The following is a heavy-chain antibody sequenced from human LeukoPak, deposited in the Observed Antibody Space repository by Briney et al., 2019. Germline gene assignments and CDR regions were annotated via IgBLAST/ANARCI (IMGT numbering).Heavy chain of an antibody. CDR1: GFTFSSYS. J-gene: IGHJ4*02. D-gene: IGHD1-26*01. CDR3: ARGSYQHEDFDY. CDR2: ISSSSSYI. V-gene: IGHV3-21*01. Sequence: GGSLRLSCAASGFTFSSYSMNWVRQAPGKGLEWVSSISSSSSYIYYADSVKGRFTISRDNAKNSLYLRMNSLRAEDTAVYYCARGSYQHEDFDYWGQGTLVTVSS.